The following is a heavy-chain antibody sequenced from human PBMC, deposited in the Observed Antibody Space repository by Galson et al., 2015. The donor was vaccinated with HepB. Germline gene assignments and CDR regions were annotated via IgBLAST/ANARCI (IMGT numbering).Heavy chain of an antibody. CDR2: ISGSGGST. V-gene: IGHV3-23*01. CDR3: ATFLYYDSSGYYPYYYYYGMDV. D-gene: IGHD3-22*01. J-gene: IGHJ6*02. CDR1: GFNFSSYA. Sequence: SLRLSCAASGFNFSSYAMSWVRQAPGKGLECGSAISGSGGSTYYAASVKGRFTISRDNSKNTLYLQMNSLRAEDTAVYYCATFLYYDSSGYYPYYYYYGMDVLGQGTTVTVSS.